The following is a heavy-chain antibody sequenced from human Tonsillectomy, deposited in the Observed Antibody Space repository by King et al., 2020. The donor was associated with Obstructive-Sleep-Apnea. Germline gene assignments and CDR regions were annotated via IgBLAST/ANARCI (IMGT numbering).Heavy chain of an antibody. D-gene: IGHD4-17*01. CDR1: GYTFTSCA. V-gene: IGHV7-4-1*02. CDR2: INTNTGNP. J-gene: IGHJ4*02. CDR3: ARDHSDGDQPFGH. Sequence: VQLVQSGSELKKPGASVKVSCKASGYTFTSCAINWLRQAPGQGLEWMGWINTNTGNPTYAQGFTGRFVFSLDTSVSTAYLQIRNLKAEDTAVYYCARDHSDGDQPFGHWGQGTLVTVSS.